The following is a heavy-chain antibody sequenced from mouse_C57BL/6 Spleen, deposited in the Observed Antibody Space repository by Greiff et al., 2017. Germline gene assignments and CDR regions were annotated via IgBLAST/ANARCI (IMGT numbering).Heavy chain of an antibody. CDR2: IDPANGNT. V-gene: IGHV14-3*01. CDR3: ARTTVVAKYFDV. J-gene: IGHJ1*03. D-gene: IGHD1-1*01. CDR1: GFNIKNTY. Sequence: VQLKESVAELVRPGASVKLSCTASGFNIKNTYMHWVKQRPEQGLEWVGRIDPANGNTKYAPKFQGKSTITADTASNTAYLQLSSLTSDDTAIYYCARTTVVAKYFDVWGTGTTVTVSS.